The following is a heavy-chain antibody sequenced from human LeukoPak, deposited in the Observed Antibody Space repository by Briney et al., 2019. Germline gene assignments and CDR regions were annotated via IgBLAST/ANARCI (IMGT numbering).Heavy chain of an antibody. D-gene: IGHD1-26*01. CDR3: ARAAYSGSYHSDY. J-gene: IGHJ4*02. V-gene: IGHV4-61*01. Sequence: SETLSLTCTVSGGSVNSGSYYWNWIRQPPGKGLEWIGYIYYSGSTNYNPSLKSRVTISVDTSKNQFPLKLSSVTAADTAVYYCARAAYSGSYHSDYWGQGTLVTVSS. CDR1: GGSVNSGSYY. CDR2: IYYSGST.